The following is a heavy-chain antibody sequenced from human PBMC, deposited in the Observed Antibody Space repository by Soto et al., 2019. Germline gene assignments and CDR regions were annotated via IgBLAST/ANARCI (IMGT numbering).Heavy chain of an antibody. J-gene: IGHJ3*02. Sequence: GESLKISCKVSGDTFINYWIGWVRQISGKGLEWMGLIHLGDSETRYNPSFQGQVTISADKSISTAYLQWSSLKASDTAMYYCARLEDPGVQLERLSAFDIWGQGTMVTVSS. V-gene: IGHV5-51*01. D-gene: IGHD1-1*01. CDR3: ARLEDPGVQLERLSAFDI. CDR1: GDTFINYW. CDR2: IHLGDSET.